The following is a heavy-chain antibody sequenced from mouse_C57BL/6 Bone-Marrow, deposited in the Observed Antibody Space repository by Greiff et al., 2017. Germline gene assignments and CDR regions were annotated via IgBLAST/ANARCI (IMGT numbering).Heavy chain of an antibody. Sequence: VQLQQSGPELVKPGASVKISCKASGYAFSSSWMNWVKQRPGQGLEWIGRIYPGDGDTNYNGKFKGKATLTADKSSSTAYMQLSSLTSEDSAVYFFSSFITTVVGDVWGTGTTVTVSS. J-gene: IGHJ1*03. CDR1: GYAFSSSW. D-gene: IGHD1-1*01. CDR3: SSFITTVVGDV. V-gene: IGHV1-82*01. CDR2: IYPGDGDT.